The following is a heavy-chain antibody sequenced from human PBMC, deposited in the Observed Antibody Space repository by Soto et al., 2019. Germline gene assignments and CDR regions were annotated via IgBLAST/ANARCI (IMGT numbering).Heavy chain of an antibody. Sequence: ASVKVSCKASGGTFSSYAISWVRQAPGQGLEWMGGIIPIFGTANYAQKFQGRVTITADESTSRAYMELSSLRSEDTAVYYCASLISPFCYSSGYVHYFDYWGQGTLVTVSS. J-gene: IGHJ4*02. V-gene: IGHV1-69*13. CDR2: IIPIFGTA. CDR3: ASLISPFCYSSGYVHYFDY. CDR1: GGTFSSYA. D-gene: IGHD3-22*01.